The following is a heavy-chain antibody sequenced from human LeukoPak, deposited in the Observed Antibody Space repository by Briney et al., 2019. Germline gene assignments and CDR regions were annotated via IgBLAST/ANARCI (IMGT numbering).Heavy chain of an antibody. D-gene: IGHD3-22*01. CDR3: AKAGDSSGYYYHYDF. J-gene: IGHJ4*02. CDR1: GFTFSSFA. V-gene: IGHV3-23*01. Sequence: GGSLRLSCPASGFTFSSFAMSWVRQAPGKGLEWVSAISGSGGAPYYADSVRGRFTISRDNSKNTLYLQMNSLRAEDTAIYYCAKAGDSSGYYYHYDFWGQGTLVTVSS. CDR2: ISGSGGAP.